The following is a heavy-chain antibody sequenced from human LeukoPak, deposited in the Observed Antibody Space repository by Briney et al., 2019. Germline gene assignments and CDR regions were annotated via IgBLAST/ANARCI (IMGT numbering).Heavy chain of an antibody. J-gene: IGHJ4*02. D-gene: IGHD3-22*01. CDR1: GDSFIGYF. Sequence: PSETLSLTCAAYGDSFIGYFWTWIRQPPGKGLEWIGDINHSGRTNYNPSLQTRVSISVDSSNSQFSLNLTSVTAADTAVYYCARTSGFFDSSGFYQQNPYYFQYWGQGALVTVSS. V-gene: IGHV4-34*01. CDR2: INHSGRT. CDR3: ARTSGFFDSSGFYQQNPYYFQY.